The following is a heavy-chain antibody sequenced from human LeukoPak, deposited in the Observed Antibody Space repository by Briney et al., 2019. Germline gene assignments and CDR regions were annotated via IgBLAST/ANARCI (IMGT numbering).Heavy chain of an antibody. D-gene: IGHD4-23*01. J-gene: IGHJ3*02. CDR2: IIPIFGTS. CDR1: GGTFNSYT. CDR3: ARDFGYGGNFDAFDI. V-gene: IGHV1-69*06. Sequence: SVKVSCKASGGTFNSYTISWVRQAPGQGLEWMGGIIPIFGTSNYAQKFQGRVTITADKSTSTAYVELSSLRSEDTAVYYCARDFGYGGNFDAFDIWGQGTMVTVSS.